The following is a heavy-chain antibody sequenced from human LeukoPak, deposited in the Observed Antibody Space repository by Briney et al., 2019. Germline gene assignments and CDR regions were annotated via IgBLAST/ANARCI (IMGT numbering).Heavy chain of an antibody. V-gene: IGHV3-30*04. D-gene: IGHD2-2*01. J-gene: IGHJ4*02. CDR1: GFTFSSYA. Sequence: GGSLRLSCAASGFTFSSYAMHWVRQAPGKGLEWVAVISYDGSNKYYADSVKGRFTISRDNSKNTLYLQMNSLRAEDTAVYYCARGGGSKYCSSTSCYPIDYWGQGTLVTVSS. CDR3: ARGGGSKYCSSTSCYPIDY. CDR2: ISYDGSNK.